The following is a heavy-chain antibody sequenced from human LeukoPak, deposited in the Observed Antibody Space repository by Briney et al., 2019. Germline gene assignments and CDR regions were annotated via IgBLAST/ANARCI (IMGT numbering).Heavy chain of an antibody. Sequence: SETLSLTCTVSGGSISSYYWSWIRQPPGKGLEWIGYIYYSGSTNYNPSLKSRVTISVDTSKNQFSLKLSSVTAADTAVYYCARDIRSGSYSDFWGQGTLVAVSS. CDR3: ARDIRSGSYSDF. V-gene: IGHV4-59*01. CDR1: GGSISSYY. CDR2: IYYSGST. D-gene: IGHD1-26*01. J-gene: IGHJ4*02.